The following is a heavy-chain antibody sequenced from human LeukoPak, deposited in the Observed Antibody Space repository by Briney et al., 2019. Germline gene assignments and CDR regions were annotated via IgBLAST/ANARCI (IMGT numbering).Heavy chain of an antibody. J-gene: IGHJ6*03. CDR2: ISYSGST. CDR1: GDSISIYH. CDR3: ARSIILVRGIIYFFYYYMDV. Sequence: SETLSLTCSVSGDSISIYHWTWIRQSPGKGLEWIGYISYSGSTNSNPSLKSRVTMSVDTSKNQFSLKLNSVTAADTSVYYCARSIILVRGIIYFFYYYMDVWGKGTTVTVSS. D-gene: IGHD3-10*01. V-gene: IGHV4-59*01.